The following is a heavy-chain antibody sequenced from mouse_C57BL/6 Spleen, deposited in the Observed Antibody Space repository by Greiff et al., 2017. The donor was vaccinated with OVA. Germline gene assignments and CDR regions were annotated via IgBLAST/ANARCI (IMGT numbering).Heavy chain of an antibody. V-gene: IGHV1-82*01. CDR2: IYPGDGDT. J-gene: IGHJ3*01. Sequence: QVQLQQSGPELVKPGASVKISCKASGYAFSSSWMNWVKQRPGKGLEWIGRIYPGDGDTNYNGKFKGKATLTADTSSSTAYMQLSSLTSEDSAVYFCASIGASWFAYWGQGTLVTVSA. CDR3: ASIGASWFAY. CDR1: GYAFSSSW. D-gene: IGHD2-14*01.